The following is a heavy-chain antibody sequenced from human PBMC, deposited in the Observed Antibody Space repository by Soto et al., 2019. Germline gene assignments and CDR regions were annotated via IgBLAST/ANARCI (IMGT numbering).Heavy chain of an antibody. J-gene: IGHJ5*02. CDR2: ISGSSGST. D-gene: IGHD6-6*01. CDR1: GLIFSDYS. Sequence: GGSLRLSCTASGLIFSDYSMNWVRQAPGKGLEWVSAISGSSGSTYYADSVKGRFTISRDNSKNTLYLQMNSLRAEDTAVYYCAKRIEYSSSSNWSDPWGQGTLVTVSS. V-gene: IGHV3-23*01. CDR3: AKRIEYSSSSNWSDP.